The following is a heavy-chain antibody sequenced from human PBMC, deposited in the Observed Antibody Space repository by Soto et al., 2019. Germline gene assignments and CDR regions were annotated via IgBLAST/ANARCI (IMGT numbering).Heavy chain of an antibody. CDR2: IIPIFGTA. CDR3: ASQVQWLPRAYYYYGMDV. D-gene: IGHD6-19*01. CDR1: GGTFSSYA. V-gene: IGHV1-69*13. J-gene: IGHJ6*02. Sequence: ASVKVSCKASGGTFSSYAISWVRQAPGQGLEWMGGIIPIFGTANYAQKFQGRVTITADESTSTAYMELSSLRSEDTAVYYCASQVQWLPRAYYYYGMDVWGQGTTVTVSS.